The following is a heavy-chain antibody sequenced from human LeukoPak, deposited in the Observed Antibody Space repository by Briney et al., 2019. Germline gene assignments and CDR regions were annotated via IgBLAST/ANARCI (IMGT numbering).Heavy chain of an antibody. CDR3: VRESSGWYRFDY. J-gene: IGHJ4*02. CDR2: INSGGYT. V-gene: IGHV3-53*01. D-gene: IGHD6-19*01. CDR1: GFTVSDNY. Sequence: PGGSLRLSCAASGFTVSDNYLSWVRQAPGKGLQWVSFINSGGYTSYADSVKGRFTISRDNAKNTMYLQMNSLRAEDTAVYYCVRESSGWYRFDYWGQGTLVTVSS.